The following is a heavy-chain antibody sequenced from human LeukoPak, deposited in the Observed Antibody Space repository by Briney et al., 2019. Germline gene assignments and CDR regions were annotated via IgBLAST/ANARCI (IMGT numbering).Heavy chain of an antibody. CDR2: IYYNGDT. CDR3: AREAYYGAGSNWFDP. J-gene: IGHJ5*02. D-gene: IGHD3-10*01. CDR1: GGSISNLY. Sequence: PSETLSLTCTLSGGSISNLYWSWIRLPPGKGLEWIGYIYYNGDTNYNPSLKSRVTISLDTSKNQFSLKLSSVTAADTAVYYCAREAYYGAGSNWFDPWGQGTLVTVSS. V-gene: IGHV4-59*11.